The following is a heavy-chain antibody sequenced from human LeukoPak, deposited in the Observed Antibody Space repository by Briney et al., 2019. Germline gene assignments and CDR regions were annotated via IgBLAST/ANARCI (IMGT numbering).Heavy chain of an antibody. CDR1: GFTFSSSW. V-gene: IGHV3-74*01. CDR2: INSDGSST. D-gene: IGHD2-15*01. Sequence: GGSLRLSCAASGFTFSSSWMHWVRQAPGKGLVWVSRINSDGSSTSYADSVKGRFTISRGNAKNTLYLQMNSLRAEDTAVYYCARGTSGPGTFDYWGQGTLVTVSS. J-gene: IGHJ4*02. CDR3: ARGTSGPGTFDY.